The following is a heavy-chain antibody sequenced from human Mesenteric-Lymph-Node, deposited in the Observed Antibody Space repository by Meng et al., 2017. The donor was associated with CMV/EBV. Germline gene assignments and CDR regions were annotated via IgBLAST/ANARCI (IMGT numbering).Heavy chain of an antibody. CDR1: GGSFSGYY. CDR3: ARAPAGYCPSASCQYYSDY. J-gene: IGHJ4*02. V-gene: IGHV4-34*01. Sequence: SETLSLTCAVYGGSFSGYYWSWIRQSPGKGLEWIGEINHSGSTNYNPSLKSRVTISVDTSKNQFSLRLTSVTAADTAVYYCARAPAGYCPSASCQYYSDYWGRGTLVTVSS. D-gene: IGHD2-2*01. CDR2: INHSGST.